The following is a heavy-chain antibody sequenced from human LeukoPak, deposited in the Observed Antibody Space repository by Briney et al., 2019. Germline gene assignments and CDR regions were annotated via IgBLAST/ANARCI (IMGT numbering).Heavy chain of an antibody. V-gene: IGHV3-49*04. D-gene: IGHD6-13*01. CDR1: GFTFGDYA. J-gene: IGHJ4*02. Sequence: GRSLRLSCTASGFTFGDYAMSWVRQAPGKGLEWVGFIRSKAYGGTTEYAASVKGRFTISTDDSKSIAYLQMNSLKTEDTAVYYCTRAVAAAKLFDYWGQGTLVTVSS. CDR2: IRSKAYGGTT. CDR3: TRAVAAAKLFDY.